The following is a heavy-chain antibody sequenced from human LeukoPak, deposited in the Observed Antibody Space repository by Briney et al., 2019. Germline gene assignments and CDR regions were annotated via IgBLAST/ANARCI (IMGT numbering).Heavy chain of an antibody. Sequence: GGSLRPSCAASGFGFQHSWMSWLRQAPGKGLEWLGRIKSKADGGTTDYPAPMKGRFTISRDDSKDTLYLQMNNLKTEYTAIYHCTTYPRSWGQGTLVTVSS. CDR2: IKSKADGGTT. CDR1: GFGFQHSW. J-gene: IGHJ5*02. V-gene: IGHV3-15*05. CDR3: TTYPRS.